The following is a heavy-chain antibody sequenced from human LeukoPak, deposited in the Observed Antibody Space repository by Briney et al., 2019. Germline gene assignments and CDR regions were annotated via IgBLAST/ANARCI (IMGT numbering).Heavy chain of an antibody. D-gene: IGHD6-13*01. J-gene: IGHJ4*02. V-gene: IGHV3-11*06. CDR3: ARGPSSSGFDY. Sequence: GGSLRLSCAASGFTFSDYYMSWIRQAPGKGLEWVSCISSSSSYTNYADSVKGRFTISRDNAKNSLYLQMNSLRAEDTAVYYCARGPSSSGFDYWGQGTLVTVSS. CDR1: GFTFSDYY. CDR2: ISSSSSYT.